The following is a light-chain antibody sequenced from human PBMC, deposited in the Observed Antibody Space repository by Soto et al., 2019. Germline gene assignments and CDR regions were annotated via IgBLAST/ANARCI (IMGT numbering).Light chain of an antibody. V-gene: IGKV1-17*01. CDR3: LQYDAYPFT. CDR2: AAS. J-gene: IGKJ3*01. CDR1: QAIRNT. Sequence: DIQMTQSPSSLSASVGDRVTITCRASQAIRNTLGWYQQKAGKAPKRLIYAASSLQSGVPSRFSGSGSGTEFTIKISSLQPEDFATYYCLQYDAYPFTFGPGTKMDIK.